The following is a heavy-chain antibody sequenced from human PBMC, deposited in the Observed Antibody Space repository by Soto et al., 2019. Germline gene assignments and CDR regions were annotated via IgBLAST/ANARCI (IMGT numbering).Heavy chain of an antibody. V-gene: IGHV1-69*13. J-gene: IGHJ4*02. D-gene: IGHD6-19*01. CDR2: IIPILGTA. CDR1: GGTFSSYT. CDR3: ARGGTIAVAEYYFDY. Sequence: ASVKVSCKASGGTFSSYTISWVRQAPGQGLEWMGGIIPILGTANYAQKFQGRVTITADESTSTAYMELSSLRSEDTAVYYCARGGTIAVAEYYFDYWGQGTLVPSPQ.